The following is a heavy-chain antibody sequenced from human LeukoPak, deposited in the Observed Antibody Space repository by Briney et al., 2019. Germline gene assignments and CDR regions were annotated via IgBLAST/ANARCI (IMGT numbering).Heavy chain of an antibody. Sequence: GGSLRLSCAASGFTFSSYAMHWVRQAPGKGLEWVAVISYDGSNKYYADSVKGRFTISRDNSKNTVYLQMNSLRAEDTAVYYCARANSLVVVVAATVGYWGQGTLVTVSS. V-gene: IGHV3-30-3*01. J-gene: IGHJ4*02. CDR3: ARANSLVVVVAATVGY. D-gene: IGHD2-15*01. CDR1: GFTFSSYA. CDR2: ISYDGSNK.